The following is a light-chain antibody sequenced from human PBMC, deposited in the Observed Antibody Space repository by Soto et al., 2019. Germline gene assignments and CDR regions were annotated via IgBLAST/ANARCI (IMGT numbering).Light chain of an antibody. V-gene: IGKV3-20*01. J-gene: IGKJ1*01. CDR3: QQYGRSPGT. Sequence: TQSPSSLSVSPGERATLSCRASQSVSSNLAWYQQKPGQAPRLLIFGASIRDTGIPDRFSGSGYGTDFNLTISRLESEDFAVYYCQQYGRSPGTFGKGNKGDI. CDR2: GAS. CDR1: QSVSSN.